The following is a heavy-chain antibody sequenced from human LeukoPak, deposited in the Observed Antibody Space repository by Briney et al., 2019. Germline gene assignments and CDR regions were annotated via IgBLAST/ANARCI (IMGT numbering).Heavy chain of an antibody. V-gene: IGHV3-7*03. D-gene: IGHD2-15*01. CDR2: INEDGSEK. CDR1: EFTFSNYW. J-gene: IGHJ4*02. Sequence: GGSLRLSCAASEFTFSNYWMSWVRQAPGKGLEWVANINEDGSEKYYVDSVKGRFTISRDNAKNLLYLQMNSLRAEDTAVYYCARSADKGSVDYWGQGTWSPSPQ. CDR3: ARSADKGSVDY.